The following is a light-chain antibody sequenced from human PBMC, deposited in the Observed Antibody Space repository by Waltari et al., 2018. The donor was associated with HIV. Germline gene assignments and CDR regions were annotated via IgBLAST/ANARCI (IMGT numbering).Light chain of an antibody. CDR1: TGAVTSGHY. CDR2: DTS. V-gene: IGLV7-46*01. CDR3: LLSYSGARPVV. Sequence: QAVVTQEPSLTVSPGGTVTLTCGSSTGAVTSGHYPYWFQQKPGQAPRTLIYDTSTKPSWTPARFSGSLLGGKAALTLSGAQPEDEAEYYCLLSYSGARPVVFGGGTKLTVL. J-gene: IGLJ2*01.